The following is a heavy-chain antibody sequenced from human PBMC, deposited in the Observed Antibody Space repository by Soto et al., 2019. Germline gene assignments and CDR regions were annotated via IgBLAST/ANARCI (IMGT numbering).Heavy chain of an antibody. V-gene: IGHV3-23*01. J-gene: IGHJ4*02. Sequence: EVQLLESGGDLIQPGGSLRLSCAASGFTFSSYAMSWVRQAPGKGLEWVSSISGSGHTTYSTDSLTGRFTISRDNPKNTVYLQMNSLTLEDTAVYYCAKDSGQQLVTFDYWGQGTLVTVSS. CDR2: ISGSGHTT. D-gene: IGHD6-13*01. CDR3: AKDSGQQLVTFDY. CDR1: GFTFSSYA.